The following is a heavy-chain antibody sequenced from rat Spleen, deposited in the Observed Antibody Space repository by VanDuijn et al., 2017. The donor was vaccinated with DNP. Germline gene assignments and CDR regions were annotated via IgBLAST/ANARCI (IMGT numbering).Heavy chain of an antibody. J-gene: IGHJ3*01. CDR2: ISYDGGST. CDR1: GFTFSDYY. CDR3: VRWYNSGYYFDY. V-gene: IGHV5-22*01. D-gene: IGHD4-3*01. Sequence: EVQLVESGGDLVQPGRSLQLSCTASGFTFSDYYMAWVRQAPTKGLEWVAYISYDGGSTYYGDSVKGRFTISRANVKSTLYLQMNSLRSEDMATYYCVRWYNSGYYFDYWGQGTLVTVSS.